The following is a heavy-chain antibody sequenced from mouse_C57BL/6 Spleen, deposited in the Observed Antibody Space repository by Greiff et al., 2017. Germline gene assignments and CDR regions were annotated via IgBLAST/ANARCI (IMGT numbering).Heavy chain of an antibody. J-gene: IGHJ4*01. D-gene: IGHD3-3*01. CDR2: IYPGDGAT. CDR3: ARSGAVAYTMDY. V-gene: IGHV1-80*01. CDR1: GYAFSGYC. Sequence: QVQLQQSGAELVKPGASVKISCKASGYAFSGYCMNWVKQRPGKGLEWIGQIYPGDGATNYNGKFKGKATLTADQSSSTASMPLSSLTSADSAVYVYARSGAVAYTMDYWGQGTSVTVSS.